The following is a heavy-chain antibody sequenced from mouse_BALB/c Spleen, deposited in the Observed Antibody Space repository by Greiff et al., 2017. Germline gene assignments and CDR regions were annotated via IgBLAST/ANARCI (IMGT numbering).Heavy chain of an antibody. D-gene: IGHD2-14*01. V-gene: IGHV1-5*01. CDR1: GYSFTSYW. Sequence: EVQLQQSGTVLARPGASVKMSCKASGYSFTSYWMHWVKQRPGQGLEWIGAIYPGNSDTSYNQKFKGKAKLTAVTSASTAYMELSSLTNEDSAVYYCTEAYYRSYYAMDYWGQGTSVTVSS. CDR3: TEAYYRSYYAMDY. CDR2: IYPGNSDT. J-gene: IGHJ4*01.